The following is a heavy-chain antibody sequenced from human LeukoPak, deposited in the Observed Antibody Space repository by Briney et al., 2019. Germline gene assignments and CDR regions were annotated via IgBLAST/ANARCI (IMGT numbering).Heavy chain of an antibody. CDR3: AKDRRGPSWFDP. CDR1: GFTFSSYA. CDR2: ISGSGGST. V-gene: IGHV3-23*01. J-gene: IGHJ5*02. Sequence: GGSLRLSCAASGFTFSSYAMSWVRQAPGKGLEWVSAISGSGGSTYYADSVKGRFAISRDNSKNTLYLQMNSLRAEDTAVYYCAKDRRGPSWFDPWGQGTLVTVSS.